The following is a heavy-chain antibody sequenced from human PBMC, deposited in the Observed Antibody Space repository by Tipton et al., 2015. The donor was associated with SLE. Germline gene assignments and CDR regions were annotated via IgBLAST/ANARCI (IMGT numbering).Heavy chain of an antibody. Sequence: TLSLTCAVYGGSFNGYYWSWLRQPPGKGLGWIGGITPSGRTNCNPSLKHRVTLSVDTSKSQFSLDLTSVTAADTAVYYCARRGLAYYYGAGRALDIWGHGTMVTVSS. CDR1: GGSFNGYY. CDR3: ARRGLAYYYGAGRALDI. CDR2: ITPSGRT. J-gene: IGHJ3*02. D-gene: IGHD3-10*01. V-gene: IGHV4-34*01.